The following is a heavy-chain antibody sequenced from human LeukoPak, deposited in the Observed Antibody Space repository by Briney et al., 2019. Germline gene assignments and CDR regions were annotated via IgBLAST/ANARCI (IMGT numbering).Heavy chain of an antibody. Sequence: SETLSLTCTVSGGSISSYYWSWIRQPAGKGLEWIGRIYTSGSTNYNPSLKSRVTMSVDTSKNQFSLKLSSVTAADTAVYYCARVVAGTGTYYYYYYTDVWGKGTTVTVSS. CDR2: IYTSGST. V-gene: IGHV4-4*07. CDR3: ARVVAGTGTYYYYYYTDV. J-gene: IGHJ6*03. CDR1: GGSISSYY. D-gene: IGHD6-19*01.